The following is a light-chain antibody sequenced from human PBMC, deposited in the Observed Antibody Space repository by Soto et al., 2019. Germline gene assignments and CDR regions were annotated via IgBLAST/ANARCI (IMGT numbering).Light chain of an antibody. Sequence: EIVLTQSPGTLSLSPGERATLSCRASQSVSSSYLAWYQQKPGQAPRLLIYGASSRATGIPDRFIGSGSGTDFTLTIIRLEPEEFAVYYCQQYGSSPITFGQGTRLEIK. CDR2: GAS. V-gene: IGKV3-20*01. J-gene: IGKJ5*01. CDR3: QQYGSSPIT. CDR1: QSVSSSY.